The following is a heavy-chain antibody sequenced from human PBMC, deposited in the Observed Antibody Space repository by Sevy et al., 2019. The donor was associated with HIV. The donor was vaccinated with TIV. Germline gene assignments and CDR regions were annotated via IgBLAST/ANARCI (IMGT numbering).Heavy chain of an antibody. CDR2: IIPAFDTT. Sequence: ASVKVSCKASGGTFGSYTINWMRQAPGQGLEWMGRIIPAFDTTNYEQKFQGRVTFTADEPTRTAYLEPSSLTSDDTSVYYCAHCRGYSDYDYEDYSGQGTLDTVSS. CDR3: AHCRGYSDYDYEDY. D-gene: IGHD5-12*01. V-gene: IGHV1-69*13. CDR1: GGTFGSYT. J-gene: IGHJ4*02.